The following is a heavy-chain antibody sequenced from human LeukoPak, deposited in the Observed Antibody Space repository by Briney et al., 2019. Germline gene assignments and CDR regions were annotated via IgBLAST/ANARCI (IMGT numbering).Heavy chain of an antibody. V-gene: IGHV4-4*07. D-gene: IGHD1-26*01. J-gene: IGHJ6*03. Sequence: SETLSLTCTVSGGSISSYYWSWIRQPAGKGLEWIGRIYTSGSTNYNPSLKSRVTMSVDTSKNQFSLKLSSVTAADTAMYYCARASGNYHNYYYYYMDVWGKETTVTVSS. CDR3: ARASGNYHNYYYYYMDV. CDR1: GGSISSYY. CDR2: IYTSGST.